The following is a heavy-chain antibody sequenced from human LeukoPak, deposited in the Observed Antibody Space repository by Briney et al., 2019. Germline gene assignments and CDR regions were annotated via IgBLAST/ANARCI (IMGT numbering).Heavy chain of an antibody. Sequence: SETLSLTCDVYGGSFSTYYWSWIRQPPGKGLEWIGEINHSGGTSYNPSLKSRVTISVDTSKNQFSLKLSSVTAADTAVYYCAREPTYYYDSSGSDYWGQGTLVTVSS. D-gene: IGHD3-22*01. J-gene: IGHJ4*02. CDR2: INHSGGT. CDR1: GGSFSTYY. CDR3: AREPTYYYDSSGSDY. V-gene: IGHV4-34*01.